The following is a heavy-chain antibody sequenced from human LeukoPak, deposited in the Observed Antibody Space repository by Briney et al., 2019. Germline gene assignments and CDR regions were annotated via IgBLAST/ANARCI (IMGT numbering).Heavy chain of an antibody. V-gene: IGHV1-2*02. D-gene: IGHD2-2*01. CDR2: INPNSGGT. J-gene: IGHJ4*02. Sequence: ASVKVSCKASGYTSTGYYMHLVRQAPGQGLEWMGWINPNSGGTNYAQKFQGRVTMTRDTSISTAYMELSRLRSDDTAVYYCESGCSSTSCYEYYFDYWRQGPLVTVSS. CDR1: GYTSTGYY. CDR3: ESGCSSTSCYEYYFDY.